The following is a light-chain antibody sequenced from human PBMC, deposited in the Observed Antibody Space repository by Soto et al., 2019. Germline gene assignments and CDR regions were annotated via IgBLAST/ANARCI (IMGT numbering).Light chain of an antibody. Sequence: QSALTQPASVSGSPGQSITIYCTGSSSDVGGHNHVSWYQQHPGKAPKLIIYEVGNRPSGVSNRFSGSKSGNTASLTISGFQAEDEADYYCNSYTSSSTHVFGTGTKLTV. CDR3: NSYTSSSTHV. CDR2: EVG. J-gene: IGLJ1*01. V-gene: IGLV2-14*01. CDR1: SSDVGGHNH.